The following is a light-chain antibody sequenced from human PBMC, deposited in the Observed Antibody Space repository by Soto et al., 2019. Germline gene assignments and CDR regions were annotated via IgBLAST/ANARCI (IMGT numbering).Light chain of an antibody. CDR1: QSISDW. CDR3: QQYNNYWP. CDR2: KAS. V-gene: IGKV1-5*03. J-gene: IGKJ1*01. Sequence: DIQMTQSPSTLSASVGDRVTITCRASQSISDWLAWYQQRPGKAPKLLIYKASNLQSGVPSRFSGSGSGTEFSLTITSLQPDDFATYYCQQYNNYWPFGQGTKVENK.